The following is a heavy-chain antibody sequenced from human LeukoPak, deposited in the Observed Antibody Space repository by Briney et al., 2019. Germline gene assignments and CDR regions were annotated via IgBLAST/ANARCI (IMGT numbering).Heavy chain of an antibody. Sequence: GGSLRLSCAASGFTFSSYAMHWVRQAPGKGLEYVSAISSNGGSTYYANSVKGRFTISRDNSKNTLYLQMGSLRAEDMAVYYCARDFLAWSGYSYYYYYMDVWGKGTTVTVSS. J-gene: IGHJ6*03. CDR1: GFTFSSYA. CDR2: ISSNGGST. CDR3: ARDFLAWSGYSYYYYYMDV. D-gene: IGHD3-3*01. V-gene: IGHV3-64*01.